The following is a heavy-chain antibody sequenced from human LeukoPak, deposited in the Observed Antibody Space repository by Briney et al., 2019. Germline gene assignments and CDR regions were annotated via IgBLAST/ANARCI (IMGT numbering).Heavy chain of an antibody. CDR3: ARDDYYGSGGLGGY. Sequence: GGSLRLSCAASGFTVSSNYMSWVRQAPGKGLEWVSVIYSGGSTYYADSVKGRFTISRDNSKNTLYLQMNSLRAEDTAVYYCARDDYYGSGGLGGYWGQGTLVTVSS. CDR2: IYSGGST. D-gene: IGHD3-10*01. V-gene: IGHV3-66*01. J-gene: IGHJ1*01. CDR1: GFTVSSNY.